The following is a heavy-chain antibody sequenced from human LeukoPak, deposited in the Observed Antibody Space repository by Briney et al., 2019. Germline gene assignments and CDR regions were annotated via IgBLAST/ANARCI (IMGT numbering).Heavy chain of an antibody. Sequence: PGESLKISCKGSGYSFTSYWIGWVRQMPGKGLEWMGIIYPGDSDTRYSPSFQGQVTISADKSISTAYLQWSSLKASDTAMYYCASYSFGVGYDFWSGYMDVWGKGTTVTVSS. CDR3: ASYSFGVGYDFWSGYMDV. J-gene: IGHJ6*04. CDR1: GYSFTSYW. V-gene: IGHV5-51*01. D-gene: IGHD3-3*01. CDR2: IYPGDSDT.